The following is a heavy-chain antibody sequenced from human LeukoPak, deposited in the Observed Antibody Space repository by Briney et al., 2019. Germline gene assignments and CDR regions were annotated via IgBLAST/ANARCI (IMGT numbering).Heavy chain of an antibody. CDR3: ARELSGIAARPCDY. V-gene: IGHV1-69*06. J-gene: IGHJ4*02. Sequence: SVKVSCKASGYTFTGYYMHWVRQAPGQGLEWMGGIIPIFGTANYAQKFQGRVTITADKSTSTAYMELSSLRSEDTAVYYCARELSGIAARPCDYWGQGTLVTVSS. CDR1: GYTFTGYY. CDR2: IIPIFGTA. D-gene: IGHD6-6*01.